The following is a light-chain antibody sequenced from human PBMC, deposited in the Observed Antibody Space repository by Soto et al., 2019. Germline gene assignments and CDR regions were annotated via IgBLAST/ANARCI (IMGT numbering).Light chain of an antibody. J-gene: IGLJ3*02. CDR1: SSNIRSNS. Sequence: QSVLTQPPSASGTPGQRVTISCSGSSSNIRSNSVIWYQQLPGTAPKLLMYSNNQRPSGVPDRFSGSKSGTSASLANSGLQSEDEADYYCAAWDDSLNGLVFGGGTQLTV. V-gene: IGLV1-44*01. CDR3: AAWDDSLNGLV. CDR2: SNN.